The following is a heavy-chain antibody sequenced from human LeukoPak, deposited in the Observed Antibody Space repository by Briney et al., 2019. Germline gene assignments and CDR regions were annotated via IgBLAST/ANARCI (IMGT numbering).Heavy chain of an antibody. Sequence: PGGSLRLSCAASGFTFSSYGMHWVRQAPGKGLEWVAVIWYDGSNKNYADSVKGRFTISRDNSENTLYLQMNSLGAEDTAVYYCARAKNDYDSSGFYTLDFWGHGTLVTVSS. CDR3: ARAKNDYDSSGFYTLDF. V-gene: IGHV3-33*01. CDR2: IWYDGSNK. J-gene: IGHJ4*01. D-gene: IGHD3-22*01. CDR1: GFTFSSYG.